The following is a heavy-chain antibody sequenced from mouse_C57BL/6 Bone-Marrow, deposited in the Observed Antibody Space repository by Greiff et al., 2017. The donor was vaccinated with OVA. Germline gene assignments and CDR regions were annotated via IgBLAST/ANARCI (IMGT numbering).Heavy chain of an antibody. V-gene: IGHV5-4*03. CDR1: GFTFSSYA. CDR3: ARAGDDGYPYFDV. CDR2: ISDGGSYT. J-gene: IGHJ1*03. D-gene: IGHD2-3*01. Sequence: DVKLVESGGGLVKPGGSLKLSCAASGFTFSSYAMSWVRQTPEKRLEWVATISDGGSYTYYPDNVKGRFTISRDNAKNNLYLQMSHLKSEDTAMYYCARAGDDGYPYFDVWGTGTTVTVSS.